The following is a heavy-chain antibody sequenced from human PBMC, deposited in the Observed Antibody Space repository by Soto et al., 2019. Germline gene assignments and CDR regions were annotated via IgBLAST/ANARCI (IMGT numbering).Heavy chain of an antibody. Sequence: ASVKVSCKASGYTFTSYGISWVRQAPGQGLEWMGLISAYNGNTNYAQKLQGRVTMTTDTSTSTAYMELRSLRSDDTAVYYCARVGCSGGSCYSDTFYYYYYMDVWGKGTTVTVS. CDR2: ISAYNGNT. J-gene: IGHJ6*03. CDR3: ARVGCSGGSCYSDTFYYYYYMDV. V-gene: IGHV1-18*01. CDR1: GYTFTSYG. D-gene: IGHD2-15*01.